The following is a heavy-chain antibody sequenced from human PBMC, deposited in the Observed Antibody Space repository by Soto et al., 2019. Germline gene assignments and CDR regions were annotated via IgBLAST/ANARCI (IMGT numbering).Heavy chain of an antibody. CDR1: GGSISSGDYY. CDR3: ASVGKYCSGGSCYSFLDP. V-gene: IGHV4-30-4*01. J-gene: IGHJ5*02. CDR2: IYYSGST. Sequence: QVQLQESGPGLVKPSQTLSLTCTVSGGSISSGDYYWSWIRQPPGKGLEWIGYIYYSGSTYYNPSLKSRVTISVDTSKTHFTLKLSSVTDAATAVYYCASVGKYCSGGSCYSFLDPWGQGTLVTVSS. D-gene: IGHD2-15*01.